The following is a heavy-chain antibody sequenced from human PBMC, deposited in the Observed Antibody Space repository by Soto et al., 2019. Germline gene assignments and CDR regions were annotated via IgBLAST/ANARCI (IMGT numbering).Heavy chain of an antibody. V-gene: IGHV1-69*02. J-gene: IGHJ5*02. D-gene: IGHD3-22*01. CDR2: IIPILGIA. CDR3: ARTLGNYYDSSGYYYP. Sequence: ASVKGSCKASGGTFSIYTISWVRQAPGQGLEWMGRIIPILGIANYAQKFQGRVTITADKSTSTAYMELSSLRSEDTAVYYCARTLGNYYDSSGYYYPWGQGTLVTVSS. CDR1: GGTFSIYT.